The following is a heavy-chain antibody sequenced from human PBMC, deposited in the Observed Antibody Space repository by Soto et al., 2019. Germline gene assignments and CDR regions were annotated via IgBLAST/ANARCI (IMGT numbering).Heavy chain of an antibody. Sequence: GESLKISCKGSGCSFASHWVAWVRQMPEKGLEWIGTIYPGDSDTKYSPAFRGQVTISADTSVSTAYLQWRSLEATDSAIYYCARYSGSYWHYLDFWGQGTLVTVSS. D-gene: IGHD1-26*01. CDR1: GCSFASHW. J-gene: IGHJ4*02. CDR3: ARYSGSYWHYLDF. V-gene: IGHV5-51*01. CDR2: IYPGDSDT.